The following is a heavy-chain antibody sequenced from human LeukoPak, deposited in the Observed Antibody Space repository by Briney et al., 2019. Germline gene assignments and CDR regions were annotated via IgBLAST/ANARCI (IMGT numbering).Heavy chain of an antibody. CDR1: GGSFSAFF. Sequence: PSETLSLTCAVSGGSFSAFFWRWIRQPPGKGLEWIGDVGHSGSADYNPSLKSRVTISVDTSKNQFSLKLSSVTAADMAVYDCARGAVRYYGSGSYYNAYVAWFDPWGQGTLVTVSS. D-gene: IGHD3-10*01. J-gene: IGHJ5*02. V-gene: IGHV4-34*01. CDR3: ARGAVRYYGSGSYYNAYVAWFDP. CDR2: VGHSGSA.